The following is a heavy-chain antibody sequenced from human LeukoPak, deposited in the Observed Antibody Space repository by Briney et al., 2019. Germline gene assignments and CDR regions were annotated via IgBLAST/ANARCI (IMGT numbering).Heavy chain of an antibody. CDR3: ATQGLLDAFDI. J-gene: IGHJ3*02. Sequence: PGGSLRLSCAASGFTFSDAWMIWVRQAPGKGREGVGRIKSRADGGTPDYAAPVTGRFTISRDDSNGTLFLQMNSLTTEDTAVYYCATQGLLDAFDIWGQGTMVIVSS. CDR2: IKSRADGGTP. V-gene: IGHV3-15*01. D-gene: IGHD3-22*01. CDR1: GFTFSDAW.